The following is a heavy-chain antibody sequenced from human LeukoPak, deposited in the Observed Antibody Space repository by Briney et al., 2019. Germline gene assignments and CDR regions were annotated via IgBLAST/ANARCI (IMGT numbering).Heavy chain of an antibody. CDR2: MNPNSGST. V-gene: IGHV1-8*03. J-gene: IGHJ4*02. Sequence: ASVKVSCKASGYTFTSYDTNWVRQATGQGLEWMGWMNPNSGSTGYAQKFQGRVTITRNTSISTAYMELSGLRSEDTAVYYCARGRSTGYPYYFDYWGQGTLVTVSS. D-gene: IGHD5-12*01. CDR1: GYTFTSYD. CDR3: ARGRSTGYPYYFDY.